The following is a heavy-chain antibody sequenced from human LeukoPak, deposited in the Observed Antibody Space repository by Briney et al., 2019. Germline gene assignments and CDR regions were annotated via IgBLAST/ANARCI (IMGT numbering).Heavy chain of an antibody. V-gene: IGHV4-39*01. CDR2: IRYSGST. D-gene: IGHD5/OR15-5a*01. J-gene: IGHJ5*02. CDR3: ATSDTVSTYNWFDP. Sequence: WETLSLTCNVSGGSISSNTYFWGWLRRPPGKGLEWIGSIRYSGSTYYNPSLKSRVTISVDTSNNQFSLHLTSLTAADTAVYYCATSDTVSTYNWFDPWGLGTLVTVS. CDR1: GGSISSNTYF.